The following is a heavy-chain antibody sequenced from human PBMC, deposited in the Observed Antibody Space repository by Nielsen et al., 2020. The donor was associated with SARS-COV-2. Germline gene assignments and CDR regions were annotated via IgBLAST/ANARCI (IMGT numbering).Heavy chain of an antibody. V-gene: IGHV3-7*01. CDR1: GFTFSSYW. J-gene: IGHJ3*02. Sequence: GESLKISCAASGFTFSSYWMSWVRQAPGKGLEWVANIKQDGSEKYYVDSVKGRFTISRDNAKNSLYLQMNSLRAEDTAVYYCARDPFFPSGWDAFDIWGRGTMVTVSS. CDR3: ARDPFFPSGWDAFDI. CDR2: IKQDGSEK. D-gene: IGHD6-19*01.